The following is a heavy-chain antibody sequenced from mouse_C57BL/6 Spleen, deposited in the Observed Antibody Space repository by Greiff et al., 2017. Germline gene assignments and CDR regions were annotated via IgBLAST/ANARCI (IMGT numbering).Heavy chain of an antibody. CDR3: ARCVPNWDFDY. CDR1: GYAFSSYW. Sequence: VQLVESGAELVKPGASVKISCKASGYAFSSYWMNWVKQRPGKGLEWIGQIYPGDGDTNYNGKFKGKATLTADKSSSTAYMQLSSLTSEDSAVYFCARCVPNWDFDYWGQGTTLTVSS. D-gene: IGHD4-1*01. J-gene: IGHJ2*01. CDR2: IYPGDGDT. V-gene: IGHV1-80*01.